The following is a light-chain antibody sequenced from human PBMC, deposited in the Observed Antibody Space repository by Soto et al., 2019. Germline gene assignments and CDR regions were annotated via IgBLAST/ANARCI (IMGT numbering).Light chain of an antibody. J-gene: IGKJ1*01. Sequence: EIVLTQSPATLSLSPGEGATLSCRASQSVGSYLAWFQQKPGQAPRLLIYDASNRATGIPARFSGSGSGTDFTLTISSLEPGDFAVYYCQQRSNSPRTFGQGTKVEIK. CDR3: QQRSNSPRT. CDR1: QSVGSY. V-gene: IGKV3-11*01. CDR2: DAS.